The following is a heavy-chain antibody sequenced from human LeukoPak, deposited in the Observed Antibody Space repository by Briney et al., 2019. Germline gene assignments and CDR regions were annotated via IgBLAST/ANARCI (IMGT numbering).Heavy chain of an antibody. D-gene: IGHD1-26*01. V-gene: IGHV3-33*01. CDR3: ARDRVAASWNFDY. Sequence: GRSLRLSCAASGFTFSSYGMHWVRQAPGKGLEWVAVIWYDGSNKYYADSVKGRFTISRDNSKNTLYLQMNSLRAEDTAVYYCARDRVAASWNFDYWGQGTLVTVSS. CDR2: IWYDGSNK. J-gene: IGHJ4*02. CDR1: GFTFSSYG.